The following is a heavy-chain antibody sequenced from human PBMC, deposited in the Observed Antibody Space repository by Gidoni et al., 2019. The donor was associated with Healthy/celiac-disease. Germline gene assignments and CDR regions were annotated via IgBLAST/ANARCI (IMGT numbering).Heavy chain of an antibody. CDR3: ARGQYCSSTSCYFGYYYGMDV. Sequence: QVQLVQSGAEVKKPGSSVKVSCQASGGTFSSYAISWVRQAPGQGLEWMGGIIPIFGTANYAQKFQGRVTITADKSTSTAYMELSSLRSEDTAVYYCARGQYCSSTSCYFGYYYGMDVWGKGTTVTVSS. CDR1: GGTFSSYA. D-gene: IGHD2-2*01. J-gene: IGHJ6*04. CDR2: IIPIFGTA. V-gene: IGHV1-69*06.